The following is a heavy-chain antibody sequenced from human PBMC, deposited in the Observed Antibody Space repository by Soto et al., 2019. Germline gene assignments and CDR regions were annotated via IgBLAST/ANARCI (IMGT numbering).Heavy chain of an antibody. CDR2: FDPEDGET. V-gene: IGHV1-24*01. CDR3: GRVRCIIVLCYIPPCYPYYYTGMDV. J-gene: IGHJ6*04. D-gene: IGHD2-8*01. Sequence: ASVKVSCKVSGYTLTELSMHWVRQAPGKGLEWMGGFDPEDGETIYAQKFQGRVTMTEDTSTDTAYMELSSLRSEDTAVYYCGRVRCIIVLCYIPPCYPYYYTGMDVWGKGTTVTVSP. CDR1: GYTLTELS.